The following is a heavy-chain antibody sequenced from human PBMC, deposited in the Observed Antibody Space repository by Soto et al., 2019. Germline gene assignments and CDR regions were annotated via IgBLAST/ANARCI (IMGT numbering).Heavy chain of an antibody. CDR3: ARGQRFGRQFDY. V-gene: IGHV4-34*01. D-gene: IGHD3-10*01. Sequence: QVQLQQWGAGLLKPSETLSLTCAVYGGSFSGYYCSWIRQPPGKGLEWIGEINHSGSTNYNPSLKSRVTISVDTSKNQFSLKLSSVTAADTAVYYCARGQRFGRQFDYWGQGTLVTVSS. CDR2: INHSGST. J-gene: IGHJ4*02. CDR1: GGSFSGYY.